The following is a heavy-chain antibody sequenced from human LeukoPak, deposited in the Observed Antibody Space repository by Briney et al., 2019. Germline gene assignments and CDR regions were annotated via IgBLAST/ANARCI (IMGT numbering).Heavy chain of an antibody. CDR1: GFTFSSYW. V-gene: IGHV3-74*01. Sequence: GGSLRLSCAASGFTFSSYWMHWVRQAPGKGLVWVSRINSDGSSTSYADSVRGRFTISRDKSKNTVSLQMNSLRGEDTAVYYCAKDVRVGGGGMDVWGQGTPVTVSS. CDR2: INSDGSST. CDR3: AKDVRVGGGGMDV. J-gene: IGHJ6*02. D-gene: IGHD1-26*01.